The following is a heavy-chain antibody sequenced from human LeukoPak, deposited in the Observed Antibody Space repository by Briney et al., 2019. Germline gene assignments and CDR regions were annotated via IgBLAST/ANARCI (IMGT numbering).Heavy chain of an antibody. Sequence: GGSLRLSCAASGFTFSSYAMSWVRQAPGKGLEWVAVISYDGSNKYFADSVKGRFTISRDNSKNTVFLQMNSLRAEDTAVYYCARIGSYGSGYYHYYYIDVWGKGTTVTVSS. CDR2: ISYDGSNK. J-gene: IGHJ6*03. CDR3: ARIGSYGSGYYHYYYIDV. CDR1: GFTFSSYA. D-gene: IGHD3-10*01. V-gene: IGHV3-30*03.